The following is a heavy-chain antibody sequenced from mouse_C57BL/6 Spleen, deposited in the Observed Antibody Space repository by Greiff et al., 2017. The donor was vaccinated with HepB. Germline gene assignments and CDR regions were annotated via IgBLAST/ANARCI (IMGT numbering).Heavy chain of an antibody. J-gene: IGHJ1*03. CDR2: INPDSSTI. Sequence: EVKLLQSGGGLVQPGGSLKLSCAASGIDFSRYWMSWVRRAPGKGLEWIGEINPDSSTINYAPSLKEKFIISRDNAKNTLYLQMSKVRSEDTALYYCARGEYRVSWYFDVWGTGTTVTVSS. CDR3: ARGEYRVSWYFDV. D-gene: IGHD2-14*01. V-gene: IGHV4-1*01. CDR1: GIDFSRYW.